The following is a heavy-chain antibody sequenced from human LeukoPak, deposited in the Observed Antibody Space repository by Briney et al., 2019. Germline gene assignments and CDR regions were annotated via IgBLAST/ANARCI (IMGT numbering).Heavy chain of an antibody. CDR1: GFTFGGYG. CDR3: TRYNNDHFDS. D-gene: IGHD1-14*01. V-gene: IGHV3-33*01. Sequence: PGGSLRLSCAGSGFTFGGYGMHWFRQTPGKGLEWVAVISYDGRRAFYADSVKGRFTISRDNSKKTMSVQMDALRAEDTAVYYCTRYNNDHFDSWGQGTLVTVSS. CDR2: ISYDGRRA. J-gene: IGHJ4*02.